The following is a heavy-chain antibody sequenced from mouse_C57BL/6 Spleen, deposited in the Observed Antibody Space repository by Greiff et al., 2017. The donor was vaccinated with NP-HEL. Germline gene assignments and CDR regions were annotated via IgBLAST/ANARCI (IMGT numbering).Heavy chain of an antibody. CDR3: AKGSTMIKRGFAY. CDR2: IYPGSGST. Sequence: VQLQQSGAELVKPGASVKMSCKASGYTFTSYWITWVKQRPGQGLEWIGDIYPGSGSTNYNEKFKSKATLTVDTSSSTAYMQLSSLTSEDSAVYYCAKGSTMIKRGFAYWGQGTTLTVSS. V-gene: IGHV1-55*01. D-gene: IGHD2-4*01. CDR1: GYTFTSYW. J-gene: IGHJ2*01.